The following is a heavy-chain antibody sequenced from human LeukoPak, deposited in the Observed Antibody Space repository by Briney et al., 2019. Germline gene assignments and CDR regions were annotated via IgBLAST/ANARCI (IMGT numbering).Heavy chain of an antibody. V-gene: IGHV3-74*01. CDR2: INSDGSST. D-gene: IGHD6-13*01. CDR1: GFTYSSYW. Sequence: GGSLSLSCAACGFTYSSYWMHWVRQAPGKGLVWVSRINSDGSSTNYADSVKGRFTISRVNAKNTLYLQMNSLRAEDTAVYYCAKVSEERSWYSAYSGQGSRVTASS. CDR3: AKVSEERSWYSAY. J-gene: IGHJ4*02.